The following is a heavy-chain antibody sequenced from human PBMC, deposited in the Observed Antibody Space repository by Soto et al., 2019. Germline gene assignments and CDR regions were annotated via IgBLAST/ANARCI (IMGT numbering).Heavy chain of an antibody. CDR1: GDSISSGGYS. CDR2: IYHSGGT. Sequence: QLQLQESGSGLVKPSQTLSLTCAVSGDSISSGGYSWSWIRQPPGKGLEWIGYIYHSGGTYYNPSLKSRVIISVDRSKNQFSLKVSSVTAADTAVYYCARGSVLGATTVDFWGQGTLVTVSS. J-gene: IGHJ4*02. CDR3: ARGSVLGATTVDF. D-gene: IGHD1-26*01. V-gene: IGHV4-30-2*01.